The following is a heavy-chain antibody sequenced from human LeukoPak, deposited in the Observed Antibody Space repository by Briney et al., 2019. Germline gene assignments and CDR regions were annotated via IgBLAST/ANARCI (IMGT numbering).Heavy chain of an antibody. CDR1: GFTFSSYA. D-gene: IGHD3-16*01. CDR2: ISYDGSNK. V-gene: IGHV3-30-3*01. CDR3: AKGGSVQNWFDP. Sequence: GGSLRLSCAASGFTFSSYAMHWVRQAPGKGLEWVAVISYDGSNKYYADSVKGRFTISRDNSKNTLYLQMNSLRDEDTAVYYCAKGGSVQNWFDPWGQGTLVTVSS. J-gene: IGHJ5*02.